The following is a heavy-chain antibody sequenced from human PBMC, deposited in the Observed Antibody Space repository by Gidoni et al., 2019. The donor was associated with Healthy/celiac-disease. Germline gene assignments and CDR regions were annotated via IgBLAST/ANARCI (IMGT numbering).Heavy chain of an antibody. V-gene: IGHV3-53*04. CDR1: GFTVSSNY. D-gene: IGHD3-10*01. Sequence: EVQLVESGGGLVQPGGSLRLSCAASGFTVSSNYRSWFRQAPGKGLEWGSVIYRGGSTDYADSVKGRFTISRHNSKNTLYLQMNSRRAEDTAVYYCARGRFGWYDFDYWGQGTLVTVSS. CDR3: ARGRFGWYDFDY. J-gene: IGHJ4*02. CDR2: IYRGGST.